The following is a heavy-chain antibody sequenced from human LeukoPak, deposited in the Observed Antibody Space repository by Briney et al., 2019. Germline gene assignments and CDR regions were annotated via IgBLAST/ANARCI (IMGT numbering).Heavy chain of an antibody. D-gene: IGHD6-19*01. Sequence: SEALSLTCTVSGGSISNYHWSWIRQPAGKGLEWIGQIHTSGSTNYNPPLKSRVTMSIDTTEDQVSLTIRSVTAADTAFYYCARRDISSGWSFDYWGQGTLVTVSS. CDR2: IHTSGST. J-gene: IGHJ4*02. V-gene: IGHV4-4*07. CDR3: ARRDISSGWSFDY. CDR1: GGSISNYH.